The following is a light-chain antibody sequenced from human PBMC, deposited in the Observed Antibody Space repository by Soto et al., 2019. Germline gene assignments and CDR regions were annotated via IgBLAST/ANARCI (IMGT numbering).Light chain of an antibody. CDR2: GAS. Sequence: EIVLTQSPGTLSLSPGEGATLSCRASQSVRSSYLAWYQQRLGQPPKLLIYGASTRATGIPDRFSGSGSGTDFTLTSSRLEPGDFAVYYCQQYSDSSLTFGGGTKVEIK. V-gene: IGKV3-20*01. CDR1: QSVRSSY. CDR3: QQYSDSSLT. J-gene: IGKJ4*01.